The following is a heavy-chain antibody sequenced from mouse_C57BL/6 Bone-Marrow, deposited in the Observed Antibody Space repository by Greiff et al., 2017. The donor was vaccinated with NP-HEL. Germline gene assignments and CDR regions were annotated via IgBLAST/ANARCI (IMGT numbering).Heavy chain of an antibody. Sequence: EVKLVESGGGLVQPGGSLSLSCAASGFTFTDYYMSWVRQPPGKALEWLGFIRNEANGYTTEYSASVKGRFTISRDNSQSILYLQMNALRAEDSATYYCARQRITTVVATEAMDYWGQGTSVTVSS. CDR3: ARQRITTVVATEAMDY. CDR2: IRNEANGYTT. J-gene: IGHJ4*01. D-gene: IGHD1-1*01. V-gene: IGHV7-3*01. CDR1: GFTFTDYY.